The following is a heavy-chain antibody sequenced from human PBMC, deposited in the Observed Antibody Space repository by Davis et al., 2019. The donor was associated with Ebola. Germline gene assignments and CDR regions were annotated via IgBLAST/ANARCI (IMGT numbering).Heavy chain of an antibody. Sequence: GGSLRLSCAASGFTFSSYSMNWVRQAPGKGLEWVSYISSSSSTIYYADSVKGRFTISRDNAKSSLYLQMNSLRDEDTAVYYCARDGILWFGELLLHYYYGMDVWGKGTTVTVSS. CDR2: ISSSSSTI. CDR3: ARDGILWFGELLLHYYYGMDV. CDR1: GFTFSSYS. J-gene: IGHJ6*04. D-gene: IGHD3-10*01. V-gene: IGHV3-48*02.